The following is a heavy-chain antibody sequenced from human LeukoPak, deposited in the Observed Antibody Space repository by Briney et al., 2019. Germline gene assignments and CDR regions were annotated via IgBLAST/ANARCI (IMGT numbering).Heavy chain of an antibody. J-gene: IGHJ4*02. CDR2: ISGSGSGT. Sequence: PGGSLRLSCAASGFTFTTYAMHWVRQAPGKGLEWVSAISGSGSGTYYADSVKGRVTISRDNSKNTLYLQMNSLRAEDTAVYYCAKDLAGSGSYSFDYWGQGTLVTVSS. D-gene: IGHD1-26*01. CDR1: GFTFTTYA. V-gene: IGHV3-23*01. CDR3: AKDLAGSGSYSFDY.